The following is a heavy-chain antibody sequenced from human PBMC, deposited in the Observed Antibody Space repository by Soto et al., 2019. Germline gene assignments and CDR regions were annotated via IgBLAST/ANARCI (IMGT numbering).Heavy chain of an antibody. J-gene: IGHJ6*02. CDR3: ARDQFNSYDIVATIAGYYYYGMDV. CDR1: GFTFSSYA. CDR2: ISYDGSNK. D-gene: IGHD5-12*01. V-gene: IGHV3-30-3*01. Sequence: QVQLVESGGGVVQPGRSLRLSCAASGFTFSSYAMHWVRQAPGKGLEWVAVISYDGSNKYYADSVKGRFTISRDNSKNTLYLQMNSLRAEDTAVYYCARDQFNSYDIVATIAGYYYYGMDVWGQGTTVTVSS.